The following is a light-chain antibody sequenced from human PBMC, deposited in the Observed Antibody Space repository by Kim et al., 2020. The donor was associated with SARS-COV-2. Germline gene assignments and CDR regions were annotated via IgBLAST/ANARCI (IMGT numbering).Light chain of an antibody. CDR1: ELEDKY. Sequence: QTARITCSSYELEDKYFSREQQKPGRSPGVVIYQDNQRPSGIPERFSGSNSRNTATLTISGTQAMDEADYYCQAWDSSTHNYVCEAGTKVTVL. J-gene: IGLJ1*01. CDR3: QAWDSSTHNYV. V-gene: IGLV3-1*01. CDR2: QDN.